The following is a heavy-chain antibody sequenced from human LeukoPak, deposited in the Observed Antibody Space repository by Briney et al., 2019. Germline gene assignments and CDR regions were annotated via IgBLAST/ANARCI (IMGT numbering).Heavy chain of an antibody. J-gene: IGHJ3*02. V-gene: IGHV3-7*01. CDR3: AREGWTDAFDI. CDR2: IKQDGSEK. Sequence: GGSLRLSCAASGFTFSSYAMSWVRRAPGKGLEWVANIKQDGSEKYYVDSVKGRFTISRDNAKNSLYLQMNSLRAEDTAVYYCAREGWTDAFDIWGQGTMVTVSS. CDR1: GFTFSSYA. D-gene: IGHD6-19*01.